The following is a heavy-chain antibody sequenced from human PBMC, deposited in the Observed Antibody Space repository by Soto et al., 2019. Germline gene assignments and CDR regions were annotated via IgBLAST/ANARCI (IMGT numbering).Heavy chain of an antibody. J-gene: IGHJ3*02. CDR2: IYYSGST. D-gene: IGHD3-10*01. Sequence: QLQLQESGPGLVKPSETLSLTCTVSGGSISSSRYYWGWIRQPPGKGLEWIGSIYYSGSTYYNPSLKSRATISVDTSKNQFSLRLSCVTAAVTAVYYCASRGYYGSGSYFDAFDIWGQGTMVTVSS. CDR1: GGSISSSRYY. V-gene: IGHV4-39*01. CDR3: ASRGYYGSGSYFDAFDI.